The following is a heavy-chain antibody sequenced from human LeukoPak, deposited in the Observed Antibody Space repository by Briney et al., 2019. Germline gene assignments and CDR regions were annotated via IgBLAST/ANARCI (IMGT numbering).Heavy chain of an antibody. CDR1: GFTFSSYS. D-gene: IGHD2-21*01. CDR3: ARDPPPSSIPFDY. J-gene: IGHJ4*02. CDR2: ISSSSSYI. Sequence: PGGSLRFSCAASGFTFSSYSMNWVRQAPGKGLEWVSSISSSSSYIYYADSVKGRFTISRDNAKNSLYLQMNSLRAEDTAVYYCARDPPPSSIPFDYWGQGTLVTVSS. V-gene: IGHV3-21*04.